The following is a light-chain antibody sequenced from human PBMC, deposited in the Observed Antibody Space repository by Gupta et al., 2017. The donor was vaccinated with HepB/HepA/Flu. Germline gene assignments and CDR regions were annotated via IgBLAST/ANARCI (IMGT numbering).Light chain of an antibody. CDR3: QSVDSSLSVV. Sequence: QAVLTQPPSVPGAPGQTVTISCNGSSSNIGADNDVHWYQQLPGTAPKLLISGYTNRPSGVPDRFSASKSGTSASLAITGLQAKDEAHYYCQSVDSSLSVVFGGGTKLTVL. J-gene: IGLJ3*02. V-gene: IGLV1-40*01. CDR2: GYT. CDR1: SSNIGADND.